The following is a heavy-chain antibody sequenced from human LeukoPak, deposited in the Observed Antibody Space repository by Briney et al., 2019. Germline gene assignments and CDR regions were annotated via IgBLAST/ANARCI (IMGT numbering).Heavy chain of an antibody. J-gene: IGHJ4*02. D-gene: IGHD3-22*01. CDR2: IRYDGSNK. Sequence: GGSLRLSCAASGFTFSSYGMHWVRQAPGKGLEWVAFIRYDGSNKYYAGSVKGRFTISRDNSKNTLYLQMNSLRAEDTAVYYCAKARYDSSGYYPLTLFDYWGQGTLVTVSS. V-gene: IGHV3-30*02. CDR1: GFTFSSYG. CDR3: AKARYDSSGYYPLTLFDY.